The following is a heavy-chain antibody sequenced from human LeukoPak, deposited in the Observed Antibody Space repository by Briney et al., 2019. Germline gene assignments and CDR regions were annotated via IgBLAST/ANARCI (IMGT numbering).Heavy chain of an antibody. CDR3: ASIGYYYDSSGYHDY. CDR1: GGSVSSGSYY. Sequence: KASETLSLTCTVSGGSVSSGSYYWSWIRQPPGKGLEWIGYIYYSGSTNYNPSLKSRVTISVDTSKNQFSLKLSSVTAADTAVYYCASIGYYYDSSGYHDYWGQGTLVTVSS. V-gene: IGHV4-61*01. CDR2: IYYSGST. D-gene: IGHD3-22*01. J-gene: IGHJ4*02.